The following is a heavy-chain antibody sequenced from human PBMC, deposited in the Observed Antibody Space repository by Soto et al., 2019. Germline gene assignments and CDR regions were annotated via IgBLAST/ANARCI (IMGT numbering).Heavy chain of an antibody. Sequence: QVQLVESGGGVVQPGRSLRLSCAASGFTFSSYGMHWVRQAPGKGLEWVAVISYDGSNKYYADSVKGRFTISRDNSKNTLYLQMNSLRAEDTAVYYCAKILQLGDYAYYYGMDVWGQGTTVTVSS. D-gene: IGHD4-17*01. J-gene: IGHJ6*02. V-gene: IGHV3-30*18. CDR1: GFTFSSYG. CDR2: ISYDGSNK. CDR3: AKILQLGDYAYYYGMDV.